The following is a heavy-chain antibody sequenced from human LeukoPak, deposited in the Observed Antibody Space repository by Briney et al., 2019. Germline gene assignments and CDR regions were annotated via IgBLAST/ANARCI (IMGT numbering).Heavy chain of an antibody. V-gene: IGHV3-23*01. CDR3: AKVGTTVTTSAYYDY. D-gene: IGHD4-17*01. Sequence: PGRSLRLSCAASGFTFSSYAMSWVRQAPGKGLEWVSAISGSGGSTYYADSVKGRFTISRDNSKNTLYLQMNSLRAEDTAVYYCAKVGTTVTTSAYYDYWGQGTLVTVSS. CDR1: GFTFSSYA. J-gene: IGHJ4*02. CDR2: ISGSGGST.